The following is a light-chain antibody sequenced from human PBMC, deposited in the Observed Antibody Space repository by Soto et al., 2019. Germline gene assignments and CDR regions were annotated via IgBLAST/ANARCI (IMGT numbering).Light chain of an antibody. CDR2: GAS. V-gene: IGKV3-15*01. CDR1: QSVSSN. CDR3: QKYNNWPPIT. Sequence: EIVMTQSPATLSVSPGERATLSCRASQSVSSNLAWYQQKPGQAPRLLIYGASTRATGIPARFSGSGSGTELTLTISSLQSEDFAVYYCQKYNNWPPITFGPGTRLEIK. J-gene: IGKJ5*01.